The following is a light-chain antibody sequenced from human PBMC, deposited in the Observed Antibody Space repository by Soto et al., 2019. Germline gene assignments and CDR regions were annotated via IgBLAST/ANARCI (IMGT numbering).Light chain of an antibody. V-gene: IGLV2-14*03. CDR2: DVS. CDR1: SSDVGDYNY. J-gene: IGLJ2*01. Sequence: QSVLTQHASVSGSPGQSITISCTATSSDVGDYNYVSWYQQHPGKAPKLMIYDVSNRPSGVSDRFSGSKSGNTASLTISGLQAEDEADYYCSSYATSGTFLVFGGGTKVTVL. CDR3: SSYATSGTFLV.